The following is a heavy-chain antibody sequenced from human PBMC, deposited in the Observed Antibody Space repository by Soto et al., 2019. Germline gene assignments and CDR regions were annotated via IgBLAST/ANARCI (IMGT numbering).Heavy chain of an antibody. CDR1: GFSLSNPRMG. V-gene: IGHV2-70*04. J-gene: IGHJ6*02. CDR2: IEWDDDK. D-gene: IGHD4-17*01. Sequence: GPTLVNPTETLTLTCTVSGFSLSNPRMGVSWIRQPPGKALEWLARIEWDDDKFYSTSLKTRLTISKDTSKNQVVLTMTNMDPVDTGTYYCARSPTGYYGMDVWGQGTTVTVSS. CDR3: ARSPTGYYGMDV.